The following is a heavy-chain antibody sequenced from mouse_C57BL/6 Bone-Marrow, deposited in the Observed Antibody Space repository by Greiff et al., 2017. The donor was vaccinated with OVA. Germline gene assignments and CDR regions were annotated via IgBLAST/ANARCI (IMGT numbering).Heavy chain of an antibody. CDR3: ARDYGSSAFDY. D-gene: IGHD1-1*01. CDR1: GYTFTSYG. V-gene: IGHV1-81*01. CDR2: IYPRSGNT. Sequence: QVQLQQSGAELARPGASVTLSCKASGYTFTSYGISWVKQRTGQGLEWIGEIYPRSGNTYYNEKFKGKATLTADKSSSTAYMELRRLTSEDSAVYFSARDYGSSAFDYGGQGTTLTVSS. J-gene: IGHJ2*01.